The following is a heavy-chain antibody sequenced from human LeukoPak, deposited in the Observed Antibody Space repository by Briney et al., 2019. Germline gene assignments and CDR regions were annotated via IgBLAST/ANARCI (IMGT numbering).Heavy chain of an antibody. J-gene: IGHJ4*02. CDR3: ARWGYCSSTSCYSFFDY. Sequence: GGSLRLSCAASGFTFSSYWMNWARQAPGKGLEWVASINHNGNVNYYVDSVKGRFTISRDNAKSSLYLQMSNLRAADTAVYYCARWGYCSSTSCYSFFDYWGQGTLVTVSS. CDR2: INHNGNVN. CDR1: GFTFSSYW. D-gene: IGHD2-2*02. V-gene: IGHV3-7*03.